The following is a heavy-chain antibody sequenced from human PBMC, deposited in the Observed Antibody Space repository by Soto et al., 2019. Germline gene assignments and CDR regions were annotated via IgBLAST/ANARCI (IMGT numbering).Heavy chain of an antibody. J-gene: IGHJ4*02. D-gene: IGHD5-12*01. CDR1: GFTFSNYA. V-gene: IGHV3-23*01. CDR2: ISGSGVSI. Sequence: EVQLLESGGGLVQPGGSLRLSCAASGFTFSNYAMSWVRQTPGKGLEWVSTISGSGVSIYYADSVKGRFTISRDNSKNTVYLQMNSLRADDTALYYCARDPIKVSAYWGQGTLVTVSS. CDR3: ARDPIKVSAY.